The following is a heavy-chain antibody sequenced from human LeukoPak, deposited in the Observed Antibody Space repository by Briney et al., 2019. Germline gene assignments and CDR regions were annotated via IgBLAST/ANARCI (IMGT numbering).Heavy chain of an antibody. D-gene: IGHD3-22*01. CDR2: INPNSGGT. CDR1: GYSFTGYY. Sequence: GASVKVSCKASGYSFTGYYIHWVRQAPGQGLEWMGWINPNSGGTNYAQQFQGRVTMIRDTSISTAYMELSRLRSDDTGVYYCARVEYDSSGYSITHFDYWGQGILVTVFS. J-gene: IGHJ4*02. V-gene: IGHV1-2*02. CDR3: ARVEYDSSGYSITHFDY.